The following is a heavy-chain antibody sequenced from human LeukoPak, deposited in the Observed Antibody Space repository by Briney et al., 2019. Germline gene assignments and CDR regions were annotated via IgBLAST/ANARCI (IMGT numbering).Heavy chain of an antibody. CDR1: GYTFTGYY. CDR3: ARGPARGYTRWFGP. J-gene: IGHJ5*02. Sequence: ASVKVSCKASGYTFTGYYMHWVRQAPGQGLEWMGWINPNSGGTNYAQKFQGRVTMTRDTSISTAYMEMSRLRSDDTAVYYCARGPARGYTRWFGPWGQGTLVTVSS. V-gene: IGHV1-2*02. D-gene: IGHD3-10*01. CDR2: INPNSGGT.